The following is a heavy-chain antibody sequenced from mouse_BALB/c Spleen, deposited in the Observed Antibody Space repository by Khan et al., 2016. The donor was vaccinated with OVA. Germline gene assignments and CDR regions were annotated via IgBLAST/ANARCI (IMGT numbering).Heavy chain of an antibody. CDR2: ISYSGVT. CDR1: GYSITSGYA. J-gene: IGHJ2*01. Sequence: EVQLESGPGLVKPSQSLSLTCTVTGYSITSGYAWNWIRQFPGNKLEWMGYISYSGVTSYTPSLKSRISITRDTSKNQFFLQLNSVTTEDTATYYCARGNYYGYYFDYWGQGTTLTVSS. CDR3: ARGNYYGYYFDY. D-gene: IGHD1-1*01. V-gene: IGHV3-2*02.